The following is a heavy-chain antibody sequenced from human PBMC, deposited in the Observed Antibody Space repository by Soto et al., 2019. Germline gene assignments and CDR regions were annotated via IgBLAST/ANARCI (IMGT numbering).Heavy chain of an antibody. CDR1: GFTFSSYA. Sequence: QVQLVESGGGVVQPGRSLRLSCAASGFTFSSYAMHWVRQAPGKGLEWVAVISYDGSNKYYADSVKGRFTISRDKSKNTLYRQMNSLRAEDTAVYYCALRHDYGDQIFDYWGQGTLVTVSS. V-gene: IGHV3-30-3*01. CDR2: ISYDGSNK. J-gene: IGHJ4*02. D-gene: IGHD4-17*01. CDR3: ALRHDYGDQIFDY.